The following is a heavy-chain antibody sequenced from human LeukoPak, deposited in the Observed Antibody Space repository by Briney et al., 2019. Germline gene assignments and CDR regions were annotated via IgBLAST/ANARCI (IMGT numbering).Heavy chain of an antibody. CDR3: ARVYVTMVRGVIALYYYYYMDV. J-gene: IGHJ6*03. D-gene: IGHD3-10*01. CDR1: GFTFSDYY. Sequence: GGSLRLSCAASGFTFSDYYMSWIRQAPGKGPEWVSYISSSGSTIYYADSVKGRFTISRDNAKNSLYLQMNSLRAEDTAVYYCARVYVTMVRGVIALYYYYYMDVWGKGTTVTISS. CDR2: ISSSGSTI. V-gene: IGHV3-11*01.